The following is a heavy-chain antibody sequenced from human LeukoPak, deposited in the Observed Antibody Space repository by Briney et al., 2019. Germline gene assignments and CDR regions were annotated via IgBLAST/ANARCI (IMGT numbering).Heavy chain of an antibody. D-gene: IGHD5-12*01. J-gene: IGHJ4*02. Sequence: PGGSLRLSCAASGFTFSSYAMSWVRQAPGKGLGWVSAISGSGGSTYYADSVKGRFTISRDNSKNTLYLQMNSLRAEDTAVYYCARGGDIVATYPGYWGQGTLVTVSS. CDR2: ISGSGGST. CDR3: ARGGDIVATYPGY. CDR1: GFTFSSYA. V-gene: IGHV3-23*01.